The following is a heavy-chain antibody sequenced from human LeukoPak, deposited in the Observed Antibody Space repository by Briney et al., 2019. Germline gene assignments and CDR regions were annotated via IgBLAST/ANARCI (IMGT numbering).Heavy chain of an antibody. Sequence: GGSLRLSCAASGFTFSSYAMHWVRQAPGKGLEWVAGISYDGNNKYYADSVKGRFTISRDNSKNTLYLQMNSLKTEDTAVFYCARGPTTVVAPGFDYWGQGTLVTVSS. CDR1: GFTFSSYA. CDR3: ARGPTTVVAPGFDY. V-gene: IGHV3-30-3*01. CDR2: ISYDGNNK. J-gene: IGHJ4*02. D-gene: IGHD4-23*01.